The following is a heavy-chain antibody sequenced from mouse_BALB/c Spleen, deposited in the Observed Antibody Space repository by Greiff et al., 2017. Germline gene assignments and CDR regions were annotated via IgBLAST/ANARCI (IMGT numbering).Heavy chain of an antibody. V-gene: IGHV5-17*02. CDR2: ISSGSSTI. CDR1: GFTFSSFG. Sequence: EVQGVESGGGLVQPGGSRKLSCAASGFTFSSFGMHWVRQAPEKGLEWVAYISSGSSTIYYADTVKGRFTISRDNPKNTLFLQMTSLRSEDTAMYYCARTITTVVGPYYFDYWGQGTTLTVSS. D-gene: IGHD1-1*01. CDR3: ARTITTVVGPYYFDY. J-gene: IGHJ2*01.